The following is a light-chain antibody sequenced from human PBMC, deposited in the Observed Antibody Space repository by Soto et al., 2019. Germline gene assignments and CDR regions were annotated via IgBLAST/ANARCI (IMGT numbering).Light chain of an antibody. Sequence: EIVMTQSPATLSLSPGERATLSCRASQSVFSSLAWYQQKPGQAPRLLIYGAATRATGIPARFSGSGSGTEFTLTITRLEPEDFAMYYCQRYDSFRTFGQGTKVDIK. CDR2: GAA. J-gene: IGKJ1*01. CDR1: QSVFSS. V-gene: IGKV3-15*01. CDR3: QRYDSFRT.